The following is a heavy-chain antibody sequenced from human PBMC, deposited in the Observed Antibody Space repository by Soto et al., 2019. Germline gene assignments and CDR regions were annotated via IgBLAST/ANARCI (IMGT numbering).Heavy chain of an antibody. J-gene: IGHJ4*02. Sequence: SETLSLTCAVYGGSFSGYYWSWIRQPPGKGLEWIGEINHSGSTNYNPSLKSRVTISVDTSKNQFSLKLSSVTAADTAVYYCARGSNWNYVEDYWGQGTLVTVSS. CDR2: INHSGST. CDR1: GGSFSGYY. V-gene: IGHV4-34*01. CDR3: ARGSNWNYVEDY. D-gene: IGHD1-7*01.